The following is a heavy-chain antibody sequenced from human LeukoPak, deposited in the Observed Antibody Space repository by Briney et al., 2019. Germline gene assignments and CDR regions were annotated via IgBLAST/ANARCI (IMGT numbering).Heavy chain of an antibody. CDR3: ATDPYYSRAHGWVAFDL. CDR1: GGSIRSYY. CDR2: IYYSGNT. V-gene: IGHV4-59*05. Sequence: SETLSLTCTVSGGSIRSYYWSWIRQPPGKGLEWIGSIYYSGNTYNNPSLKSRVTISVDTSKNQFSLKLSSVTAADTAVYYCATDPYYSRAHGWVAFDLWGQGTMATVSS. J-gene: IGHJ3*01. D-gene: IGHD2-15*01.